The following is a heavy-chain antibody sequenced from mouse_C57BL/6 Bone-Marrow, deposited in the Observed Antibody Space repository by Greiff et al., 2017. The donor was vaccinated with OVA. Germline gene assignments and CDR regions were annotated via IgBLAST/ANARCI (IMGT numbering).Heavy chain of an antibody. D-gene: IGHD2-12*01. Sequence: QVHLKQPGAELVKPGASVKVSCKASGYTFTSYWMHWVKQRPGQGLEWIGRIHPSDSDTNYNQKFKGKATLTVDKSSSTAYMQLSSLTSEDSAVYYCAIWSYDVDYYAMDYWGRGTSVTVSS. CDR2: IHPSDSDT. V-gene: IGHV1-74*01. CDR3: AIWSYDVDYYAMDY. J-gene: IGHJ4*01. CDR1: GYTFTSYW.